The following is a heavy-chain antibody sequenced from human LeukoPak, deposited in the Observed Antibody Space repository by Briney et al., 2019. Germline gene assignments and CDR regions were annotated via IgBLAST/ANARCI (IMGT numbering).Heavy chain of an antibody. J-gene: IGHJ4*02. D-gene: IGHD4-17*01. CDR1: GGTFSSYA. V-gene: IGHV1-69*01. Sequence: EASVKVSCKASGGTFSSYAISWVRQAPGQGLEWMGGIIPIFGTANYAQKFQGRVTITADESTSTAYMELSSLRSEDTAVYYCARGRDYGDYPFSYWGQGTLVTVSS. CDR2: IIPIFGTA. CDR3: ARGRDYGDYPFSY.